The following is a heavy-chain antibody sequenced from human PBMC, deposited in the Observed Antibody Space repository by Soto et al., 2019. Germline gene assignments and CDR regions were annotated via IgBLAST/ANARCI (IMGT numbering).Heavy chain of an antibody. J-gene: IGHJ4*02. D-gene: IGHD6-13*01. CDR1: GYTFTSYA. V-gene: IGHV1-3*05. CDR3: ARDVAAADY. Sequence: QVQLVQSGAEEKKPGASVKVSCKASGYTFTSYAMHWVRQAPGQRLEWMGWINAGNGNTKHSQKPQGRVTITRDTSASTAYIELSSLRSEDTAVYYCARDVAAADYWGQGTLVTVSS. CDR2: INAGNGNT.